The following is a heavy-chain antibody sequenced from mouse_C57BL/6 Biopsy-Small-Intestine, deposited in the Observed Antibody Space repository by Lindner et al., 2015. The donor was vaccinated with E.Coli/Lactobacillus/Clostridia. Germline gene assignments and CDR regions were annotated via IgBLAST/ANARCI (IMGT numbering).Heavy chain of an antibody. V-gene: IGHV1-42*01. CDR2: INPSTGGT. CDR1: GYSFTGYY. CDR3: ARRAGTGYWYFDV. Sequence: VQLQESGPELVKPGASVKISCKASGYSFTGYYMNWVKQSPEKSLEWIGEINPSTGGTTYNQKFKAKATLTVDKSSSTAYMQLKSLTSEDSAVYYCARRAGTGYWYFDVWGTGTTVTVSS. D-gene: IGHD3-1*01. J-gene: IGHJ1*03.